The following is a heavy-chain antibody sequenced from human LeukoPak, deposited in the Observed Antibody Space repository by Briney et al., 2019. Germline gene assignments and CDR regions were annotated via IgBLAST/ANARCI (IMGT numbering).Heavy chain of an antibody. CDR2: ISDTGNT. CDR1: GFTLSSYA. D-gene: IGHD2-15*01. J-gene: IGHJ4*02. Sequence: GGSLRLSCAASGFTLSSYAMSWVRQAPGKGLEWVSAISDTGNTYHPDSVKGRFTISRDSSKNTLFLQMNRLRPEDAAVYYCAKAPVTTCRGAFCYPFDYWGLGTLVTVSS. V-gene: IGHV3-23*01. CDR3: AKAPVTTCRGAFCYPFDY.